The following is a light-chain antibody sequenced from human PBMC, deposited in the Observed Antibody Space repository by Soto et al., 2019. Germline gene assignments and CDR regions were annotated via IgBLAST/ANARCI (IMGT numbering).Light chain of an antibody. CDR2: AAS. V-gene: IGKV3-20*01. CDR3: QQYGSSPPYT. CDR1: RSFSSSY. Sequence: EIVLTQSPDTLSLSPGERATLSCRASRSFSSSYLAWYQQTPGQAPRLLIYAASSRATGIPDRFSGSGSGTDFPLTISSLEPEDSAVYYCQQYGSSPPYTFGQGTKLEIK. J-gene: IGKJ2*01.